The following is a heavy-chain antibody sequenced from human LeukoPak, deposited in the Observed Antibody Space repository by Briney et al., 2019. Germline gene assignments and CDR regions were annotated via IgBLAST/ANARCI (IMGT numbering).Heavy chain of an antibody. CDR2: VHTSGST. CDR1: GGSISSGTYY. D-gene: IGHD2-8*02. J-gene: IGHJ4*02. CDR3: AREDTGGLDY. Sequence: SETLSLTCTVSGGSISSGTYYWSWIRQPAGKGLEWIGRVHTSGSTYYNPSLKSRVTISVDTSKNQFSLKLISVTAADTAVYYCAREDTGGLDYWGQGILVTVSP. V-gene: IGHV4-61*02.